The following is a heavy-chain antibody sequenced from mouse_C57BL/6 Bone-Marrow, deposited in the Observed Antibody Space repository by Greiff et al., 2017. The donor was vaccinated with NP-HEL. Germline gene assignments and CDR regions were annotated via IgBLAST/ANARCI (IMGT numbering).Heavy chain of an antibody. CDR2: IRNKANGSTT. CDR1: GFTFTNYY. V-gene: IGHV7-3*01. Sequence: EVKLVESGGGLVQPGGSLSLSCAASGFTFTNYYMSWVRQPPGKALEWLGFIRNKANGSTTEYSASVKGPFTISRDNSQSILYLQMNALRAEDSATYYCARSIYYDYADDPFDAMDYWGQGTSVTVSS. CDR3: ARSIYYDYADDPFDAMDY. D-gene: IGHD2-4*01. J-gene: IGHJ4*01.